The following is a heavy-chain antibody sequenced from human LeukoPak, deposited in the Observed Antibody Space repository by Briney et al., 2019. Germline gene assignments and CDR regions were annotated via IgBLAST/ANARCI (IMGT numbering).Heavy chain of an antibody. CDR3: AKLDWGGSRYGYFDS. V-gene: IGHV3-23*01. D-gene: IGHD5-18*01. Sequence: GWSLRLSCAASGFTFSSYGMSWVRQAPGKGLEWVSLISGSGGRAYYADSVKGRFTISRDNSKNTLYLQMNSLRAEDTAVYYCAKLDWGGSRYGYFDSWGQGTLVTVSS. CDR1: GFTFSSYG. CDR2: ISGSGGRA. J-gene: IGHJ4*02.